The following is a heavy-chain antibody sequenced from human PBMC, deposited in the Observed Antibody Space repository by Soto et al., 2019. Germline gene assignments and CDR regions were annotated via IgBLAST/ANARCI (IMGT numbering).Heavy chain of an antibody. J-gene: IGHJ4*02. CDR1: GFTFKNYA. D-gene: IGHD3-16*02. V-gene: IGHV3-30-3*01. Sequence: QLQLVESGGGVVQPGGSLRLSCTASGFTFKNYAIHWVRQTPDKGLEWVAVIAFDGNNKFYADSVKGRFTVSRDNSRNTLFLQMSSLRTDDTAVYYCARDPQFRRVCGNIRYRLAYYFDYWGQGTLVTVSS. CDR2: IAFDGNNK. CDR3: ARDPQFRRVCGNIRYRLAYYFDY.